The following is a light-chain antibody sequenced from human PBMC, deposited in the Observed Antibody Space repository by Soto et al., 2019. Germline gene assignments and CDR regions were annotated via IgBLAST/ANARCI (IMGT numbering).Light chain of an antibody. CDR1: QSVSSY. Sequence: EIVLTQSPATLSLSPGERATLSCRASQSVSSYLAWYQQKPGQAPRLLIYDAFNRATGIPARFSGSGSGTDFTLTICSLEPEDFAVYYCHQRSNWPYTFGQGTKLEI. CDR2: DAF. CDR3: HQRSNWPYT. J-gene: IGKJ2*01. V-gene: IGKV3-11*01.